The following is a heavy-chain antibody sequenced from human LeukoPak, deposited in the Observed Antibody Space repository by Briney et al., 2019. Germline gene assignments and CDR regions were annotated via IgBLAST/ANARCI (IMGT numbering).Heavy chain of an antibody. J-gene: IGHJ4*02. CDR2: ISGSGGST. Sequence: GGSLRLSCAASGFTFSSYAMSWVRQAPGKGLEWVSAISGSGGSTYYADSVKGRFTISRDNAKNSLYLQMNSLRAEDTAVYYCARVYYDSSGYPFDYWGQGTLVTVSS. CDR3: ARVYYDSSGYPFDY. V-gene: IGHV3-23*01. D-gene: IGHD3-22*01. CDR1: GFTFSSYA.